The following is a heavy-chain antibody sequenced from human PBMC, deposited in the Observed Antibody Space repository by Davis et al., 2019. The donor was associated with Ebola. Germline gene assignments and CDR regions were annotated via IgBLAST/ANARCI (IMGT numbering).Heavy chain of an antibody. Sequence: GESLKISCAASGFTFSDYYMSWIRQAPGKGLEWVAVISYDGSNKYYADSVKGRFTISRDNSKNTLYLQMNSLRAEDTAVYYCARGPSTGNSFSYWGQGTLATVSS. D-gene: IGHD6-13*01. CDR3: ARGPSTGNSFSY. J-gene: IGHJ4*02. CDR1: GFTFSDYY. V-gene: IGHV3-30*03. CDR2: ISYDGSNK.